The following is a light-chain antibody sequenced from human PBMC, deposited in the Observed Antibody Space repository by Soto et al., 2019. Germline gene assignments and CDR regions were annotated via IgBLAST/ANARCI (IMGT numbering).Light chain of an antibody. CDR3: SSYEGSNTWV. Sequence: QSALTQPPSASGSPEQSVTISCTGTSNDVGGYDFVSWYQHHPGKAPKLMIFDVSKRPSGVPDRFSGSKSGNTASLTVSGLQAEDEADYYCSSYEGSNTWVFGGGTKLTVL. J-gene: IGLJ3*02. CDR2: DVS. CDR1: SNDVGGYDF. V-gene: IGLV2-8*01.